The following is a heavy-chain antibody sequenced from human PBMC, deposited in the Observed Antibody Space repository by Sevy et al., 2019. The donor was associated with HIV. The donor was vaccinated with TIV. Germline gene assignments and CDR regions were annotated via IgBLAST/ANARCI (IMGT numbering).Heavy chain of an antibody. D-gene: IGHD3-10*01. V-gene: IGHV3-11*01. J-gene: IGHJ3*02. CDR1: GFTFSDYY. CDR2: ISSSGSTI. Sequence: GGSLRLSCAASGFTFSDYYMSWIRQAPGKGLEWVSYISSSGSTIYYADSVKGRFTISRDNAKNSLNLQMNSLRAEDTAEYYCARGTIIMVRGWQPRGAFVIWGQGTMVTVSS. CDR3: ARGTIIMVRGWQPRGAFVI.